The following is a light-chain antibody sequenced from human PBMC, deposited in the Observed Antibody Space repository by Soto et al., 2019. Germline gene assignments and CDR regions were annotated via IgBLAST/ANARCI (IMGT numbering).Light chain of an antibody. Sequence: EIVLTQSPGTLSLSPGERAALSCRASQSISRYLARYQQKPGQGPRLLIYDASSRATGIPDRFSGSGSGTDFTLTINRLEPEDSAVYYCQQYRSLITFGQGTRLEIK. V-gene: IGKV3-20*01. CDR2: DAS. J-gene: IGKJ5*01. CDR3: QQYRSLIT. CDR1: QSISRY.